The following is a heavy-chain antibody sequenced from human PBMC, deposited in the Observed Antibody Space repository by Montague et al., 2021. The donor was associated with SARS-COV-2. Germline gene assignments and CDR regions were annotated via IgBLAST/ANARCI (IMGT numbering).Heavy chain of an antibody. CDR2: IYYSGST. D-gene: IGHD3-10*01. Sequence: TLSLTCTVSGGSISSGGYYWSWIRQHPGKGLEWIGYIYYSGSTYCNPSLKSRVTISVDTSKNQFSLKLSSVTAADTAVYYCARARRGSGSGSYFDILVNWFDPWGQGTLVTVSS. CDR3: ARARRGSGSGSYFDILVNWFDP. CDR1: GGSISSGGYY. J-gene: IGHJ5*02. V-gene: IGHV4-31*03.